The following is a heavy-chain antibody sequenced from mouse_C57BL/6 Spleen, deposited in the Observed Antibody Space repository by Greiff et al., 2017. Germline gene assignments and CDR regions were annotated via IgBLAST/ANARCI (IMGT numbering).Heavy chain of an antibody. D-gene: IGHD2-3*01. CDR1: GFNIKDDY. CDR2: IDPENGDT. J-gene: IGHJ2*01. V-gene: IGHV14-4*01. CDR3: TYKGDGYYNYFDY. Sequence: VQLQQSGAELVRPGASVKLSCTASGFNIKDDYMHWVKQRPEQGLEWIGWIDPENGDTEYASKFQGKATITADTSSNTAYLQLSSLTSEDTAVYYCTYKGDGYYNYFDYWGQGTTLTVSS.